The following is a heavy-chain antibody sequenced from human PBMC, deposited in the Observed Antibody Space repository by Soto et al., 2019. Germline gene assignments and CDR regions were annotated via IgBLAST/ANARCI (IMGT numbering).Heavy chain of an antibody. Sequence: QVQLVESGGGVVQPGRSLRLSCAASGFTFSSYGMHWVRQAPGKGLEWVAVISYDGSNKYYADSVKGRFTISRDNSKNTLYLQMNSLRAEDTAVYYCAKEDTWIQLWLPGRYWGQGTLVTVSS. CDR1: GFTFSSYG. J-gene: IGHJ4*02. V-gene: IGHV3-30*18. D-gene: IGHD5-18*01. CDR2: ISYDGSNK. CDR3: AKEDTWIQLWLPGRY.